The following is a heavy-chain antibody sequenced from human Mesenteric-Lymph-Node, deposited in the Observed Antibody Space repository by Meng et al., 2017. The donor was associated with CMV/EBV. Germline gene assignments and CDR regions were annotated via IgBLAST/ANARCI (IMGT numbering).Heavy chain of an antibody. CDR2: ISNSGSAI. V-gene: IGHV3-11*01. D-gene: IGHD3-3*01. Sequence: GGSLRLSCAASGFTFSDYYISWIRQAPGQGLEWVAHISNSGSAIHYADSVKGRFTISRDNAKNSLYLQMNSLRVEDTAVYYCAREKDDSFDPWGQGTLVTVSS. CDR1: GFTFSDYY. CDR3: AREKDDSFDP. J-gene: IGHJ5*02.